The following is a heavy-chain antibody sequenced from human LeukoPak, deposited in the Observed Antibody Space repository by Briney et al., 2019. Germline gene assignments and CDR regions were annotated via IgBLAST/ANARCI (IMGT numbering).Heavy chain of an antibody. CDR1: GFTFSSYW. Sequence: GGSLRLSCAASGFTFSSYWMSWVRQAPGKGLEWVSSISSSSSYIYYADSVKGRFTISRDNAKDSLYLQMNSLRAEDTAVYYCARLIVGAIDYWGQGTLVTVSS. V-gene: IGHV3-21*01. CDR2: ISSSSSYI. J-gene: IGHJ4*02. D-gene: IGHD1-26*01. CDR3: ARLIVGAIDY.